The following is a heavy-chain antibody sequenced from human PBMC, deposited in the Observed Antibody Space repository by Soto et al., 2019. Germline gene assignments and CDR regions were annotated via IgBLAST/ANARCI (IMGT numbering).Heavy chain of an antibody. J-gene: IGHJ4*02. CDR1: GFTFSGSV. CDR3: ARGVYDFWSGHPKGLDY. D-gene: IGHD3-3*01. CDR2: IRSKANNYAT. V-gene: IGHV3-73*02. Sequence: EVQLVESGGGLVQPGGSLKLSCAASGFTFSGSVMHWVRQASGKGLDWVGRIRSKANNYATAYAVSVKGRFTISRDVSRNTAYLQMNSLKTEDTAVYYCARGVYDFWSGHPKGLDYWGQGTVVTVSS.